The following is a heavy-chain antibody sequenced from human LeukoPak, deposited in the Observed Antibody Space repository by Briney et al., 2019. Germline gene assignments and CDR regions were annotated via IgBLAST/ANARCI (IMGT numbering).Heavy chain of an antibody. V-gene: IGHV4-4*02. CDR2: IYHSGST. J-gene: IGHJ4*02. CDR3: ARSVLMVYAIRPYFDY. Sequence: SETLSLTCAVSGGSIKSNNWWSWVRQPPGKGLEWIGEIYHSGSTNYNPSLKSRVTISVDTSKNQFSLKLSSVTAADTAVYYCARSVLMVYAIRPYFDYWGQGTLVTVSS. D-gene: IGHD2-8*01. CDR1: GGSIKSNNW.